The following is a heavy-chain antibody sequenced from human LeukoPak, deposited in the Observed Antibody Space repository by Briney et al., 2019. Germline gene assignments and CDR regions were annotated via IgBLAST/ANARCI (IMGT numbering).Heavy chain of an antibody. Sequence: SETLSLTCTVSGGSISSSSYYWGWIRQPPGKGLEWIGSIYYSGSTYYNPSLKSRVTISVDTSKNQFSLKLSSVTAADTAVCYCARPVYYGDFLGFDYWGQGTLVTVSS. CDR3: ARPVYYGDFLGFDY. D-gene: IGHD4-17*01. V-gene: IGHV4-39*01. CDR1: GGSISSSSYY. J-gene: IGHJ4*02. CDR2: IYYSGST.